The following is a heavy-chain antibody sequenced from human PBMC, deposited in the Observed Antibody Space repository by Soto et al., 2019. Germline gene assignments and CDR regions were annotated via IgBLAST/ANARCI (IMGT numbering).Heavy chain of an antibody. CDR1: GFVFSNYW. Sequence: EMQLVESGGGLVQPWQSLRLSCAASGFVFSNYWMHWVRQTPGKGLVWVSRINGDGSSTSYADSVRGRFTISRDNAKNALYLQMYSLRTEDTALYYCARFRVDGDAVPWGQGTLVTVFS. V-gene: IGHV3-74*01. CDR2: INGDGSST. CDR3: ARFRVDGDAVP. D-gene: IGHD4-17*01. J-gene: IGHJ5*02.